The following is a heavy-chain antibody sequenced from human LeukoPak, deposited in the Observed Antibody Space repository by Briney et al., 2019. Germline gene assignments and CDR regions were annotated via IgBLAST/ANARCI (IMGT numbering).Heavy chain of an antibody. D-gene: IGHD6-19*01. CDR2: IRGSGDNT. Sequence: GGSLRLSCAASGFTLNIYGMTWVRQPPGKGLEWVSGIRGSGDNTYYADSVKGRFTISRDNSKNTLYLQMNSLRAEDTAVYYCARDRRAHSSGWYGGILDYWGQGTLVTVSS. J-gene: IGHJ4*02. CDR3: ARDRRAHSSGWYGGILDY. CDR1: GFTLNIYG. V-gene: IGHV3-23*01.